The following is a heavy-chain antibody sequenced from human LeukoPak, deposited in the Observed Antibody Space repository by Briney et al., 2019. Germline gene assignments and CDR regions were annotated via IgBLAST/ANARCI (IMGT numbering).Heavy chain of an antibody. CDR3: TFGSGSSH. J-gene: IGHJ1*01. CDR2: IRSKANNYAT. D-gene: IGHD3-10*01. V-gene: IGHV3-73*01. CDR1: GFTFSGSA. Sequence: GGSLKLSCAASGFTFSGSAMHWVRQASGKGLEWVGRIRSKANNYATAYAASVTGRFTISRDDSKNTAFLQMNSLKSEDTAVYYCTFGSGSSHWGQGTLVTVSS.